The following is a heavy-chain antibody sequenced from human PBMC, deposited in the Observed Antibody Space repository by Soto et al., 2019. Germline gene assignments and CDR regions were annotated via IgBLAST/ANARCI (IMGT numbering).Heavy chain of an antibody. CDR3: ARAGGYSGYDYPVFGY. D-gene: IGHD5-12*01. V-gene: IGHV1-46*01. J-gene: IGHJ4*02. CDR2: INPSGGST. CDR1: GYTFTSYY. Sequence: ASVKVSCKASGYTFTSYYMHWVRQAPGQGLEWMGIINPSGGSTSYAQKFQGRVTITADKSTSTAYMELSSLRSEDTAVYYCARAGGYSGYDYPVFGYWGQGTLVTVSS.